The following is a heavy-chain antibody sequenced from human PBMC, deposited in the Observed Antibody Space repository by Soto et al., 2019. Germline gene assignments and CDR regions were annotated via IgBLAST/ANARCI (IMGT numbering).Heavy chain of an antibody. CDR1: GFTFSSYW. CDR2: IKQDGSEK. V-gene: IGHV3-7*01. J-gene: IGHJ4*02. D-gene: IGHD5-18*01. Sequence: GGSLRLSCAASGFTFSSYWMSWVRQAPGKRLEWVANIKQDGSEKYYVDSVKGRFTISRDNAKNSLYLQMNSLRAEDTAVYYCARDSAAMVPGFDYWGQGTLVTVSS. CDR3: ARDSAAMVPGFDY.